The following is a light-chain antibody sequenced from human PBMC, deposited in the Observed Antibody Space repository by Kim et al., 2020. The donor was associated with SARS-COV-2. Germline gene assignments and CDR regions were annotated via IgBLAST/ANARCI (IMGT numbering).Light chain of an antibody. J-gene: IGKJ1*01. Sequence: ACVGDRGSITCRARQSIDDWVAWYQQKPGKAPKVLIYKTSTLESGVPSRFRGSRSGSEFTLTISSLQPDDFATYYCQQYNDNSATFGQGTKVDIK. V-gene: IGKV1-5*03. CDR2: KTS. CDR3: QQYNDNSAT. CDR1: QSIDDW.